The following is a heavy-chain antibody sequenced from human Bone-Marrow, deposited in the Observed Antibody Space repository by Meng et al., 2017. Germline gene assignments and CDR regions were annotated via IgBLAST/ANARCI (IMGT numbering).Heavy chain of an antibody. J-gene: IGHJ6*02. CDR3: AREGYGDSYYYYGMDV. Sequence: GESLKISCAASGFTFSSYAMDWVRQAPGKGLEWVAVISYGGSNKYYADSVKGRFTISRDNSKNTLYLQMNSLRAEDTAVYYCAREGYGDSYYYYGMDVWGQGTTVTVSS. V-gene: IGHV3-30*04. CDR1: GFTFSSYA. CDR2: ISYGGSNK. D-gene: IGHD4-17*01.